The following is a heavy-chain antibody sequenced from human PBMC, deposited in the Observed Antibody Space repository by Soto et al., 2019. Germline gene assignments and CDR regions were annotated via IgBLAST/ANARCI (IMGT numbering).Heavy chain of an antibody. CDR1: GGSISSSSYY. CDR2: IYYSGST. J-gene: IGHJ5*02. D-gene: IGHD6-13*01. V-gene: IGHV4-39*01. CDR3: ARQMGHSSSWYRRWFDP. Sequence: SETLSLTCTVSGGSISSSSYYWGWIRQPPGKGQERIGSIYYSGSTYYNPSLKSRVTISVDTSKNQFSLKLSSVTAADTVVYYCARQMGHSSSWYRRWFDPWGQGTLVTVSS.